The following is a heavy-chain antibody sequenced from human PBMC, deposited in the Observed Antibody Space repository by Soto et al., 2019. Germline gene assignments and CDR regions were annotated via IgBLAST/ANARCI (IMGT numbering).Heavy chain of an antibody. CDR3: ARDRTYSGYDYDAFDI. Sequence: SETLSLTCTVSGGSISSGGYYWSWIRQHPGKGLEWIGYIYYSGSTYYNPSLKSRVTISVDTSKNQFSLKLSSVTAADAAVYYCARDRTYSGYDYDAFDIWGQGTMVTVSS. V-gene: IGHV4-31*03. CDR1: GGSISSGGYY. D-gene: IGHD5-12*01. J-gene: IGHJ3*02. CDR2: IYYSGST.